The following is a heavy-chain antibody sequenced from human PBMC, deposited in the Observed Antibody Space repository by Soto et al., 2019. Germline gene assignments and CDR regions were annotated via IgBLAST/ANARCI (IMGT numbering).Heavy chain of an antibody. J-gene: IGHJ4*02. V-gene: IGHV3-21*01. CDR3: ARADTYYYDSSGYYVLDY. CDR1: GFTFRHYS. CDR2: ISSSSSYI. D-gene: IGHD3-22*01. Sequence: GGSLRLSCAASGFTFRHYSMHWVRQAPGKGLEWVSSISSSSSYIYYADSVKGRFTISRDNAKNSLYLQMNSLRAEDTAVYYCARADTYYYDSSGYYVLDYWGQGTLVTVSS.